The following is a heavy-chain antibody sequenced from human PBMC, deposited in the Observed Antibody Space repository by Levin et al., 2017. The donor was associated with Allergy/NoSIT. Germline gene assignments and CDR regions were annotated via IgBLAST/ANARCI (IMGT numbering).Heavy chain of an antibody. V-gene: IGHV4-34*01. D-gene: IGHD1-26*01. Sequence: SQTLSLTCVVDGGYFSGFSWSWIRQAPGKGLEWIGEIDHSGSTTYNSSLKSRVIVSVDKSKNHVSLKLNSVTAADTGVYYCARQKSWVGLYCFDTWGQGTLVTVSS. CDR1: GGYFSGFS. CDR2: IDHSGST. J-gene: IGHJ4*02. CDR3: ARQKSWVGLYCFDT.